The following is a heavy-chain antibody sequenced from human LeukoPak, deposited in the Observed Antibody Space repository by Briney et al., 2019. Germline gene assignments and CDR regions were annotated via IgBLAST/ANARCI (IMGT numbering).Heavy chain of an antibody. D-gene: IGHD1-1*01. V-gene: IGHV4-4*09. J-gene: IGHJ4*02. CDR3: VQTTGWPGFDY. CDR2: IYSGVPT. CDR1: GVSISCFY. Sequence: PSETLSLTCTTSGVSISCFYWSWVRQPPGEGLGWVGDIYSGVPTYFNPSLQSRVLISIDTSKNQFSLNLTSVTAADTAMYYCVQTTGWPGFDYWGQGILVTVSS.